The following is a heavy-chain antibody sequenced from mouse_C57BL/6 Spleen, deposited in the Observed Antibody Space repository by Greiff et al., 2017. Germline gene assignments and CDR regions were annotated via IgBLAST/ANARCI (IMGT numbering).Heavy chain of an antibody. J-gene: IGHJ1*03. Sequence: QVQLQQSGPELVKPGASVKISCKASGYAFSSSWMNWVKQRPGKGLEWIGRIYPGDGDTNYNGKFKGKATLTADKSSSTAYMQLSSLTSEDSAVYFCARWGYYYGSDWYFDVWGTGTTVTVSS. CDR1: GYAFSSSW. CDR3: ARWGYYYGSDWYFDV. D-gene: IGHD1-1*01. CDR2: IYPGDGDT. V-gene: IGHV1-82*01.